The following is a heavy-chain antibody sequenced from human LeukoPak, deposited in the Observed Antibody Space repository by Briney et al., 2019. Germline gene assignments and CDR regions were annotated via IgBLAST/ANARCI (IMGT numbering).Heavy chain of an antibody. CDR3: AKDSDSSGYHFDY. J-gene: IGHJ4*02. V-gene: IGHV3-9*01. CDR2: ISWNSGSI. D-gene: IGHD3-22*01. CDR1: GFTFDDYA. Sequence: GRSLRLSCAASGFTFDDYAMHWVRQAPGEGLEWVSGISWNSGSIGYADSVKGRFTISRDNAKNSLYLQMNSLRAEDTALYYCAKDSDSSGYHFDYWGQGTLVTVSS.